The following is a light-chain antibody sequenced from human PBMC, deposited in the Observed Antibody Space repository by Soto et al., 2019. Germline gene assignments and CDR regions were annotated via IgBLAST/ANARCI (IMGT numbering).Light chain of an antibody. CDR3: QQYNSYSPT. Sequence: DIQMTQSPSTLSASVGDRVTITCRASQSISSWLAWYQQKPGKAPKLLIYDASSLESGVPSRFSGSGSGTEFTLTISSLQHDDFATYSCQQYNSYSPTLGQGTKVDIK. V-gene: IGKV1-5*01. CDR2: DAS. CDR1: QSISSW. J-gene: IGKJ1*01.